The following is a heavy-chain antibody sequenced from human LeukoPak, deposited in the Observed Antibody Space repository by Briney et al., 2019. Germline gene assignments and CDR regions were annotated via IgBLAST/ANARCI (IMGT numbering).Heavy chain of an antibody. CDR3: ARGRRGNSIGPGGCFDL. CDR2: IKLDGSAK. J-gene: IGHJ4*02. V-gene: IGHV3-7*03. D-gene: IGHD3-16*01. Sequence: GGSMRLSCAASGFTFSSYLMTWVRQAPGKGLEGVANIKLDGSAKYYVDSVKGRFTVSRDDAQKSLYLQMNSLRAEDTAVYSCARGRRGNSIGPGGCFDLWGQGTLVTVSS. CDR1: GFTFSSYL.